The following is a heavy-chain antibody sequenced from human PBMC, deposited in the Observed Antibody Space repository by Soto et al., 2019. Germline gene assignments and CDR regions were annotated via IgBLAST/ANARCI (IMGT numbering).Heavy chain of an antibody. CDR3: TSRIAVAGTGASDY. CDR2: IRSKANSYAT. V-gene: IGHV3-73*01. CDR1: GFTFSGSA. Sequence: PGGSLRLSCAASGFTFSGSAMHWVRQASGKGLEWVGRIRSKANSYATAYAASVKGRFTISRDDSNNTAYLQMNSLRTEDTAVYYCTSRIAVAGTGASDYWGQGTLVTVSS. J-gene: IGHJ4*02. D-gene: IGHD6-19*01.